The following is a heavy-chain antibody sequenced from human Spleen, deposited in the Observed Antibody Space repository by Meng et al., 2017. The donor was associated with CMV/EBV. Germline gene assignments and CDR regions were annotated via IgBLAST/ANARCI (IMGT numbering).Heavy chain of an antibody. J-gene: IGHJ6*02. CDR1: GGSFSGYY. CDR3: ARALDPSGMDV. CDR2: IYYSGST. Sequence: SETLSLTCAVYGGSFSGYYWSWIRQSPGKGLEWIGYIYYSGSTYYNPSLKSRVTISVDTSKNQFSLKLSSVTAADTAVYYCARALDPSGMDVWGQGTTVTVSS. V-gene: IGHV4-34*01.